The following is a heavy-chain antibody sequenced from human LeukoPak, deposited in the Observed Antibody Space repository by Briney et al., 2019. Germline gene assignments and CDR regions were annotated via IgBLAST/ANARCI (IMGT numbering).Heavy chain of an antibody. CDR2: IKHGGFT. CDR1: GGSFSGFY. Sequence: SETLSLTCAVHGGSFSGFYWIWMRQPPGKELEWIGEIKHGGFTSYHPSLKSRVTMSEDTSNNQFSLKLTSVTAADTAVYYCARGLGEGYPDYWGPGTLVTVAS. D-gene: IGHD5-24*01. CDR3: ARGLGEGYPDY. V-gene: IGHV4-34*01. J-gene: IGHJ4*02.